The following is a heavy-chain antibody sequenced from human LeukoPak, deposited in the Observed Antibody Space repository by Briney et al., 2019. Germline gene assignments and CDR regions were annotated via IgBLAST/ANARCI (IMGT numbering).Heavy chain of an antibody. D-gene: IGHD2/OR15-2a*01. CDR1: GFTFSSYG. CDR3: ARDNSNSGNDY. J-gene: IGHJ4*02. CDR2: IWYDGSNK. V-gene: IGHV3-33*01. Sequence: GGSLRLSCAAPGFTFSSYGMHWVRQAPGKGLEWVAVIWYDGSNKYYADSVKGRFTISRDNSKNTLYLQMNSLRAEDTAVYYCARDNSNSGNDYWGQGTLVTVSS.